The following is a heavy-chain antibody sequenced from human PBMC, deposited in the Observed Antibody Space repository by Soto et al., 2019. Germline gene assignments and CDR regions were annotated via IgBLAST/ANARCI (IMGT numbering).Heavy chain of an antibody. Sequence: WSSVKVSCKASGYTFTSYDINWVRQATGQGLEWMGWMNPNSGNTGYAQKFQGRVTMPRNTSISTAYMELSSLRSEDTAVYYCARANPGITMVLVVIYPKGYGMDVWGQGTTVTV. D-gene: IGHD3-22*01. V-gene: IGHV1-8*01. CDR2: MNPNSGNT. J-gene: IGHJ6*02. CDR1: GYTFTSYD. CDR3: ARANPGITMVLVVIYPKGYGMDV.